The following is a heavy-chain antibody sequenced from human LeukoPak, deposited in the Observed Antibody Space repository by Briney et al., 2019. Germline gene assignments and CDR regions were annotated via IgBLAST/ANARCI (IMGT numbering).Heavy chain of an antibody. CDR1: GLTFSNYI. CDR2: ISTRTSAV. D-gene: IGHD3-10*01. Sequence: GGSLRLSCVASGLTFSNYIVNWVRQAPGKGLEWVSYISTRTSAVYYADSVKGRFTISRDSAKNSLYLQMNSLRDEDTAVYYCATNSYGSGSYPYYFDYWGQGTLVTVSS. CDR3: ATNSYGSGSYPYYFDY. V-gene: IGHV3-48*02. J-gene: IGHJ4*02.